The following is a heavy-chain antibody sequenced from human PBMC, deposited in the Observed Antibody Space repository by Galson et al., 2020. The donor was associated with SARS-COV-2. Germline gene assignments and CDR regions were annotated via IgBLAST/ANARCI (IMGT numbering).Heavy chain of an antibody. CDR2: IRYDGSNK. Sequence: GGSLRLSCAASGFTFSSYGMHWVRQAPGKGLEWVAFIRYDGSNKYYADSVKGRFTISRDNSKNTLYLQMNSLRAEDTAVYYCAKDQDTISTRYMDVWGKGTTVTVSS. V-gene: IGHV3-30*02. CDR3: AKDQDTISTRYMDV. D-gene: IGHD5-12*01. CDR1: GFTFSSYG. J-gene: IGHJ6*03.